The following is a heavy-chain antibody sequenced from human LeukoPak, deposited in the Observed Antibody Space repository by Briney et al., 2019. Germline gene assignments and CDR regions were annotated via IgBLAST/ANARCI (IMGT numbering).Heavy chain of an antibody. V-gene: IGHV1-24*01. CDR3: ATLTTTAADDAFDI. CDR2: FDPEDGET. J-gene: IGHJ3*02. D-gene: IGHD6-13*01. CDR1: GYTLTELS. Sequence: GASVKVSCKVSGYTLTELSMHWERQAPGKGLEWMGGFDPEDGETIYAQKFQGRVTMTEDTSTDTAYMELSSLRSEDTAVYYCATLTTTAADDAFDIWGQGTMVTVSS.